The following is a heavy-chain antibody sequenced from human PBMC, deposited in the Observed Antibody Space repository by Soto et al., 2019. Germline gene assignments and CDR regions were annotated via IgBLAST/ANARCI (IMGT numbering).Heavy chain of an antibody. Sequence: SVKVSCKASGGTFSSYAISWVRQAPGQGLEWMGGIIPIFGTANYAQKFQGRVTITADESTSTAYMELSSLRSEDTAVYYCARLYSGSYPTHLNWFDPWGQGTLVTVSS. CDR2: IIPIFGTA. V-gene: IGHV1-69*13. CDR1: GGTFSSYA. D-gene: IGHD1-26*01. CDR3: ARLYSGSYPTHLNWFDP. J-gene: IGHJ5*02.